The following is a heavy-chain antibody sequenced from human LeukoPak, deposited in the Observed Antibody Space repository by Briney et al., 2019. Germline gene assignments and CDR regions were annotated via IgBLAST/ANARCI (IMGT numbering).Heavy chain of an antibody. CDR3: ATNLDY. J-gene: IGHJ4*02. CDR2: IKQDGSEK. CDR1: GFTISSYW. V-gene: IGHV3-7*01. Sequence: GGSLRLSCAASGFTISSYWINWVRQAPGKGPEWVASIKQDGSEKYYVDSVKGRFTISRDNAKNSLYLQMNSLRAEDTAVYYCATNLDYWGQGALVTVSS.